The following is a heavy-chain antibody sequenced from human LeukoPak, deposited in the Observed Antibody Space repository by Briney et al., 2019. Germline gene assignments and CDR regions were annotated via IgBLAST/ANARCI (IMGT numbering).Heavy chain of an antibody. J-gene: IGHJ4*02. CDR1: GGSISSYY. D-gene: IGHD3-9*01. CDR2: INHSGST. V-gene: IGHV4-34*01. Sequence: SETLSLTCTVSGGSISSYYWSWIRQPPGKGLEWIGEINHSGSTNYNPSLKSRVTISVDTSKNQFSLKLSSVTAADTAVYYCARGAQYYDILTGYYMSVGFDYWGQGTLVTVSS. CDR3: ARGAQYYDILTGYYMSVGFDY.